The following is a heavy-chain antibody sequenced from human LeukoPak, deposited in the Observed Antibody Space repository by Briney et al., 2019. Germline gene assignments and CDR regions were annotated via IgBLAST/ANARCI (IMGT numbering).Heavy chain of an antibody. J-gene: IGHJ4*02. CDR2: ISGSGGST. CDR3: AKVDTPPRISMVRGLLDN. Sequence: GGSLRLSCAASGFPFSSYAMSWVRQAPGKGLEWVSAISGSGGSTYYADSVKGRFTISRDNSKNTLYMQMNSLRAEDTAVYYCAKVDTPPRISMVRGLLDNWGQGTLVTVSS. D-gene: IGHD3-10*01. CDR1: GFPFSSYA. V-gene: IGHV3-23*01.